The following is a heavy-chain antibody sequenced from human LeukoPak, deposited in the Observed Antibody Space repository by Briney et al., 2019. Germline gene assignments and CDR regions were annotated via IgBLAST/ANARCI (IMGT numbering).Heavy chain of an antibody. J-gene: IGHJ4*02. D-gene: IGHD1-26*01. CDR3: ARGPEWELLDYFDY. CDR1: GYTSTGYY. CDR2: INPNSGGT. V-gene: IGHV1-2*02. Sequence: ASVKVSCKASGYTSTGYYMHWVRQAPGQGLEWMGWINPNSGGTNYAQKFQGRVTMTRDTSISTAYMELSRLRPDDTAVYYCARGPEWELLDYFDYWGQGTLVTVSS.